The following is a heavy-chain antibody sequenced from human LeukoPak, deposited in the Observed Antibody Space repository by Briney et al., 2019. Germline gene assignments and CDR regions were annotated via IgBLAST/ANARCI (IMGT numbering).Heavy chain of an antibody. J-gene: IGHJ4*02. V-gene: IGHV3-7*01. CDR3: AKDLDY. Sequence: GGSLRLSCAASGFTFTTFWMSWVRQAPGKGLEWVANIKQDGSERYYVDSVKGRFTISRDNAKNSLYLQMNSLRAEDTAVYYCAKDLDYWGQGTLVTVSS. CDR1: GFTFTTFW. CDR2: IKQDGSER.